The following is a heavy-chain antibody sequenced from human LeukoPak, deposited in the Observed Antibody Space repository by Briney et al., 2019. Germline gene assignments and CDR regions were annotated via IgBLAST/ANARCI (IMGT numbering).Heavy chain of an antibody. V-gene: IGHV3-13*01. CDR3: ARALPGGYFDY. J-gene: IGHJ4*02. Sequence: GGSLRLSCAASGFTFSSYDMHWVRQATGKGLEWVSATGTAGDTYYPGSVKGRFTISRENAKNSLYLQMNSLRAGDTAVYYCARALPGGYFDYWGQGTLVTVSS. CDR2: TGTAGDT. CDR1: GFTFSSYD. D-gene: IGHD1-26*01.